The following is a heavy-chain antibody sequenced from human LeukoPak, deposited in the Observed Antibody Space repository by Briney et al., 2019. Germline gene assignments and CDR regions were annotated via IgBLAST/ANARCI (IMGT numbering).Heavy chain of an antibody. CDR3: ARHSSGWYPDY. D-gene: IGHD6-19*01. Sequence: PSETLSLTCTDSGGSISSYYWSWIRQPPGKGLEWIGYIYYSGSTNYNPSLKSRVTISVDTSKNQFSLKLSSVTAADTAVYYCARHSSGWYPDYWGQGTLVTVSS. CDR1: GGSISSYY. CDR2: IYYSGST. V-gene: IGHV4-59*01. J-gene: IGHJ4*02.